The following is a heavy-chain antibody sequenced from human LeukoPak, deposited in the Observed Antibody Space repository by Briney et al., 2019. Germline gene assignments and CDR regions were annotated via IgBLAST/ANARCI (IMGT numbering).Heavy chain of an antibody. Sequence: SETLSLTCTVSGYFISSGYYWGWIRQPPGKGLEWIGSIYHSGSTYYNPSLKSRVTISIDTSKDQFSLKLSSVTAADTAVYYCARSGTAIDYWGQGTLVTVSS. CDR1: GYFISSGYY. V-gene: IGHV4-38-2*02. CDR2: IYHSGST. CDR3: ARSGTAIDY. J-gene: IGHJ4*02. D-gene: IGHD6-13*01.